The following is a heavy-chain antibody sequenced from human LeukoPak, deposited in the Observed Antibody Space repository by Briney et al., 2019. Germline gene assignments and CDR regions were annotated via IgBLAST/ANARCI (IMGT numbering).Heavy chain of an antibody. Sequence: GGSLRLSCAACGFTFSSYAMSWVRQAPGKGLEWVSAISGSGGSTYYADSVKGRFTISRDNSKNTLYLQMNSLRAEDTAVYYCAKAGGITIFGIVNPHFDYWGQGTLVTVSS. CDR3: AKAGGITIFGIVNPHFDY. J-gene: IGHJ4*02. V-gene: IGHV3-23*01. CDR2: ISGSGGST. D-gene: IGHD3-3*01. CDR1: GFTFSSYA.